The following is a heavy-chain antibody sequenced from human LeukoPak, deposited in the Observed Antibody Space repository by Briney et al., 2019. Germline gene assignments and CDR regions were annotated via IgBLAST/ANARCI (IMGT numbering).Heavy chain of an antibody. J-gene: IGHJ4*02. CDR1: GFTFDDYG. CDR3: SRAQGRYYDCSAYSFDH. V-gene: IGHV3-20*04. Sequence: GGSLRLSCAASGFTFDDYGMSWVRQAPGKGLEWVSGINWNGGNTGYADSVKGRFTISRDNAKNSLYLQRNSRTAEDTALYYLSRAQGRYYDCSAYSFDHWGQGTLVTVSS. CDR2: INWNGGNT. D-gene: IGHD3-22*01.